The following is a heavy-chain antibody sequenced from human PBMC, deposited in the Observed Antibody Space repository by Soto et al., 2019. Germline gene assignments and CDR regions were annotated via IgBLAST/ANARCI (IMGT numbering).Heavy chain of an antibody. D-gene: IGHD1-26*01. Sequence: GGSLRLSCAASGFTFSSYGMHWVRQAPGKGLEWVAVIWYDGSNKYYADSVKGRFTISRDNSKNTLYLQMNSLRAEDTAVYYCARDLEVGATPDYWGQGTLVTVSS. CDR1: GFTFSSYG. CDR2: IWYDGSNK. V-gene: IGHV3-33*01. CDR3: ARDLEVGATPDY. J-gene: IGHJ4*02.